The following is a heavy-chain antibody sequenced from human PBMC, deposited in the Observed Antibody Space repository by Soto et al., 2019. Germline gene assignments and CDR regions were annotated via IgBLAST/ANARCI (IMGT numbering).Heavy chain of an antibody. J-gene: IGHJ4*02. D-gene: IGHD3-10*01. Sequence: QVQLVESGGGVVQPGRSLRLSCAASGFTFSSYGMHWVRQAPGKGLEWVAVIWYDGSNKYYADSVKGRFTISRDNSKNTLYLQMNSLRAEDTAVYYCVVLGNWSGGFDYWGQGTLVTVSS. V-gene: IGHV3-33*01. CDR3: VVLGNWSGGFDY. CDR1: GFTFSSYG. CDR2: IWYDGSNK.